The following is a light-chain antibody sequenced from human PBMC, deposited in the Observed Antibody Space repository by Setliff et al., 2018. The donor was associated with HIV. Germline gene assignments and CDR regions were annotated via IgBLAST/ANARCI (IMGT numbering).Light chain of an antibody. V-gene: IGLV1-40*01. CDR3: QSYDSSLSGYV. CDR1: RSNNGIGFD. J-gene: IGLJ1*01. Sequence: QSALTQPPSVSGAPGQRFTISCIQGRSNNGIGFDVHWYQQLPGTAPKLLISDNSNRPSGVPDRFSGSKSGISASLAITGLQAEDEADYYCQSYDSSLSGYVFGTGTKVTV. CDR2: DNS.